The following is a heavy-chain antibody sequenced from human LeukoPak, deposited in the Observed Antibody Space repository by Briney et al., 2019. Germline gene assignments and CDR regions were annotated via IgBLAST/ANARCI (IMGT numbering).Heavy chain of an antibody. V-gene: IGHV3-74*01. D-gene: IGHD2/OR15-2a*01. CDR1: GFTLSSYW. J-gene: IGHJ4*02. CDR2: IRRDGTT. CDR3: ARDAGQATTFDY. Sequence: GGSLRLSCAASGFTLSSYWIHWVRQAPGKGLVWVSLIRRDGTTSFAASVQGRFTISRDNARNTLYLQMNSLGADDTAVYYCARDAGQATTFDYWGPGTLVTVSS.